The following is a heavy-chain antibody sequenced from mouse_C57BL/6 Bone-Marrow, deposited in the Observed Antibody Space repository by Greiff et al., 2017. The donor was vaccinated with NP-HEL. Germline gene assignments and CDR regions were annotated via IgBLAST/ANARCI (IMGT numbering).Heavy chain of an antibody. Sequence: VQLQQSGPGLVQPSQSLSITCTVSGFSLTSYGVHWVRQSPGKGLAWLGVIWSGGSTDYNAAFISRLSISKDNSKSQVFFKMNSLQADDTAIYYCASSNWSYYYAMDYWGQGTSVTVSS. D-gene: IGHD4-1*01. CDR3: ASSNWSYYYAMDY. J-gene: IGHJ4*01. CDR2: IWSGGST. CDR1: GFSLTSYG. V-gene: IGHV2-2*01.